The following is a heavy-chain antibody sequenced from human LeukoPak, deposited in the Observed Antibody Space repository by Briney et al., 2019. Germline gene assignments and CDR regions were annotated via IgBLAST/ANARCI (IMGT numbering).Heavy chain of an antibody. CDR1: GYTFTSYA. CDR3: ARDKKRSYYYDSSGYYYFDY. J-gene: IGHJ4*02. D-gene: IGHD3-22*01. CDR2: INAGNGNT. V-gene: IGHV1-3*01. Sequence: ASVKVSCKASGYTFTSYAMHWVRQAPGQRLEWMGWINAGNGNTKYSQKFQGRVTITRDTSASTAYMELRSLRSDDTAVYYCARDKKRSYYYDSSGYYYFDYWGQGTLVTVSS.